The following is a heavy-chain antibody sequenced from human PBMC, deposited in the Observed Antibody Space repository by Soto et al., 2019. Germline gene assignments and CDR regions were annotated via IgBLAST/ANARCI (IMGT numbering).Heavy chain of an antibody. V-gene: IGHV4-59*08. J-gene: IGHJ4*02. D-gene: IGHD3-9*01. CDR2: IYYSGST. CDR1: GGSISSYY. CDR3: ARLGNDILTGYYDDY. Sequence: SETLSLTCTVSGGSISSYYWSWIRQPPGKGLEWIGYIYYSGSTNYNPSLKSRVTISVDTSKNQFSLNLSSVTAADTAVYYCARLGNDILTGYYDDYWGQGTLVTVSS.